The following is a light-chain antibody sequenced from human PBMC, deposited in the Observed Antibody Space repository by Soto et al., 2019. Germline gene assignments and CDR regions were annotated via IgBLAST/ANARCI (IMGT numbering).Light chain of an antibody. V-gene: IGKV4-1*01. J-gene: IGKJ1*01. CDR2: WAS. Sequence: DIVMTQSPDSLAVSLGERATINCKSSQSVVYSSNNKNYLAWYQQKPGQPPKLLIYWASTRESGVPDRFSGSGSGTDFTLTISSLQAEDVAVYYCQQYDSTPPSFGQGTKVEIK. CDR3: QQYDSTPPS. CDR1: QSVVYSSNNKNY.